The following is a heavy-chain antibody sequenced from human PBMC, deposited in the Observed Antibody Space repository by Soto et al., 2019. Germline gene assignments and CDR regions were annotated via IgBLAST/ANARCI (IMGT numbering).Heavy chain of an antibody. Sequence: QGQLQESGPGLVKPSQTLSLTCTVSGGSISSGDYYWSWIRQPPGKGLEWIGYIYYSGSTYYNPSLKRRVTISVETSKNQFALKLSSVTAADTAVYYCARLSGSYYPIDYWGQGTLVTVS. D-gene: IGHD3-10*01. J-gene: IGHJ4*02. CDR2: IYYSGST. CDR3: ARLSGSYYPIDY. V-gene: IGHV4-30-4*01. CDR1: GGSISSGDYY.